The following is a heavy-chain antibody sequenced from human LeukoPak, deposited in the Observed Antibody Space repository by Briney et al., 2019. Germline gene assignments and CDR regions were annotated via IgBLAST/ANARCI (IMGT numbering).Heavy chain of an antibody. D-gene: IGHD2-21*02. CDR3: ARGGGDSAIYPPFADY. V-gene: IGHV4-34*01. CDR2: INHSGST. J-gene: IGHJ4*02. Sequence: PSETLSLTCAVYGGSFSGYYWSWIRQPPGKGLEWIGEINHSGSTNYNPSLKSRVTISVDTSKNQFSLKLSSVTAADTAVYYCARGGGDSAIYPPFADYWGQGTLVTVSS. CDR1: GGSFSGYY.